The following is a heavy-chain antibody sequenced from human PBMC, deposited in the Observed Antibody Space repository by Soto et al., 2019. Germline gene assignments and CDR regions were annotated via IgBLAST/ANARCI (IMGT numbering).Heavy chain of an antibody. CDR1: GFPFSNYA. D-gene: IGHD3-10*01. CDR3: ASKLTFGASSDF. J-gene: IGHJ4*02. CDR2: ISGSGDVT. Sequence: EVQLLESGGGLVQPGGSLRLSCAASGFPFSNYAMNWVRQAPGKGLDWVSTISGSGDVTHYADSVKGRFTMSRDNSRNTLYLQLNSLRAEDTAVYYCASKLTFGASSDFWGQGTLVTASS. V-gene: IGHV3-23*01.